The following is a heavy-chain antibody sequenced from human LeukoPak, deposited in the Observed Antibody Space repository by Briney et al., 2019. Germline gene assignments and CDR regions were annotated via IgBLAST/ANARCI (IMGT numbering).Heavy chain of an antibody. CDR2: ISGSGGTT. Sequence: GGSLRLSCTASGFSFSTYGMSWVRQAPGKGLEWVSAISGSGGTTYYADSVKSRFTISRDNSKNTLYLQMNSLRAEDTAVYYCAKGSVRYYYYTDVWGKGTTVTISS. D-gene: IGHD3-10*01. CDR3: AKGSVRYYYYTDV. V-gene: IGHV3-23*01. CDR1: GFSFSTYG. J-gene: IGHJ6*03.